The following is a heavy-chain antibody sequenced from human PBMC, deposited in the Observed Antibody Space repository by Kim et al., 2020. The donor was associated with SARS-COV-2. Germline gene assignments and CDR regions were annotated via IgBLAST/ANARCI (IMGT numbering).Heavy chain of an antibody. CDR1: GYTFTGYY. D-gene: IGHD2-15*01. V-gene: IGHV1-2*06. Sequence: ASVKVSCKASGYTFTGYYMHWVRQAPGQGLEWMGRINPNSGGTNYAQKVQGRVTMTRDTSISTAYMELSRLRSDDTAVYYCARVMRYCSGGSCAYLDYWGQGTLVTVSS. J-gene: IGHJ4*02. CDR2: INPNSGGT. CDR3: ARVMRYCSGGSCAYLDY.